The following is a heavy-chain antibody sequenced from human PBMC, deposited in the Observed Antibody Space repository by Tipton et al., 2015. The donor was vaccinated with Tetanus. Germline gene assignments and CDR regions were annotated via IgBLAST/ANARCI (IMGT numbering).Heavy chain of an antibody. CDR1: GYNLTNYW. Sequence: QSGPEVKKPGESLKISCQGSGYNLTNYWIGWVRQVPGKGLEWMGIINPADSETTYGPSFQGQVTISADKSIGTAYLQWSSLRASDTAMYYCARRGGGDLDHWGQGTLVTVSS. V-gene: IGHV5-51*01. J-gene: IGHJ4*02. CDR3: ARRGGGDLDH. CDR2: INPADSET. D-gene: IGHD2-21*02.